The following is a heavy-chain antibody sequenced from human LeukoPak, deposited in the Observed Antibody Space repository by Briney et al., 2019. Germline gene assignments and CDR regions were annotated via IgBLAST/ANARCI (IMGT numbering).Heavy chain of an antibody. CDR2: IYSTEST. CDR1: GGTVSGDSISSYY. D-gene: IGHD2-21*02. Sequence: SETLSLTCTVSGGTVSGDSISSYYWSWIRQPPGKGLEWIGYIYSTESTHYNPSLKRRVTISVDASENQFSLNLISVTAADTGVYYCVRGFRMVVTAIGFDYWGQGTLVTVSS. J-gene: IGHJ4*02. V-gene: IGHV4-61*01. CDR3: VRGFRMVVTAIGFDY.